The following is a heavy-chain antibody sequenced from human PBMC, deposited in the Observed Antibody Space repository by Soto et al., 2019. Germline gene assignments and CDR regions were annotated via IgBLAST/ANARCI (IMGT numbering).Heavy chain of an antibody. CDR2: ISGSGST. CDR1: GFTFSTYA. CDR3: AKVISTSGSSL. J-gene: IGHJ4*02. Sequence: GGSLRLSCAASGFTFSTYAMTWVRQAPGKGLAWLSSISGSGSTYYADSVKGRFTISRDNSKNTLYLQMNSLRAEDTAVYYCAKVISTSGSSLWGRGTLVTVSS. V-gene: IGHV3-23*01. D-gene: IGHD3-10*01.